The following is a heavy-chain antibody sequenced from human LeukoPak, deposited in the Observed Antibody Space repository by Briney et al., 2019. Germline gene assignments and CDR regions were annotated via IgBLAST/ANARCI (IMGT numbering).Heavy chain of an antibody. Sequence: GGSLRLSVAPPGSRFSNYAMNWVRQAPGKGLEWVSVNIGSRGSTFYADSVKGRFTISRDNSKNTLYLQMNSLRDEDTAVYYCAKGGYDYVEIGYFDFWGQGTLVTVSS. CDR3: AKGGYDYVEIGYFDF. CDR1: GSRFSNYA. CDR2: NIGSRGST. D-gene: IGHD5-12*01. V-gene: IGHV3-23*01. J-gene: IGHJ4*02.